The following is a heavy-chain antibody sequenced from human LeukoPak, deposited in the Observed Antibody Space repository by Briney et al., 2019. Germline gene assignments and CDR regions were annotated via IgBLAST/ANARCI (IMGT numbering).Heavy chain of an antibody. Sequence: GGSLRLSCAASGFSFDDYSMHWVRQAPGKGLEWVSLITWDGGSTYYADSVKGRFTISRDNSKNSLYLQMHSLRAEDSALYYCSKARGGGRDLFDYWGQGTLVTVSS. D-gene: IGHD6-25*01. J-gene: IGHJ4*02. CDR3: SKARGGGRDLFDY. V-gene: IGHV3-43D*03. CDR1: GFSFDDYS. CDR2: ITWDGGST.